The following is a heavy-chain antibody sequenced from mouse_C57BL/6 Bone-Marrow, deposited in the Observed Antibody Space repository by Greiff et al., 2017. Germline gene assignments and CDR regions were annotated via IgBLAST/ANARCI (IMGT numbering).Heavy chain of an antibody. D-gene: IGHD1-1*01. J-gene: IGHJ1*03. CDR2: INPNNGGT. CDR1: GYTFTDYY. Sequence: EVQLQQSGPELVKPGASVKISCKASGYTFTDYYMNWVKQSHGKSLEWIGDINPNNGGTSYNQKFKGKATLTVDKSSSTAYMERRSLTSEDSAVYYCARRITTVVHWYFDVWGTGTTVTVSS. V-gene: IGHV1-26*01. CDR3: ARRITTVVHWYFDV.